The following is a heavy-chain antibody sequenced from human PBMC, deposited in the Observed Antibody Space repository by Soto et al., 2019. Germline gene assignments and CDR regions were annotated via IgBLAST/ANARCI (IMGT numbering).Heavy chain of an antibody. V-gene: IGHV3-23*01. CDR1: GFTFSSYA. Sequence: GGSLRLSCAASGFTFSSYAMSWVRQAPGKGLEWVSAISGSGGSTYYADAVKGRFTISRDNSKNTLYLQMNSLRAEDTAVYYCGRVPAAAKHYYYYYMDVWGKGTKVTVSS. CDR2: ISGSGGST. CDR3: GRVPAAAKHYYYYYMDV. J-gene: IGHJ6*03. D-gene: IGHD2-2*01.